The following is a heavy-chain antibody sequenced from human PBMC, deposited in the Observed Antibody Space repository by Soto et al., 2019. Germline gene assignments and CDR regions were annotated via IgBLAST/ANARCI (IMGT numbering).Heavy chain of an antibody. D-gene: IGHD3-9*01. CDR3: ARDLRNAGLRYFPKAGPPDY. CDR2: ISSSSSTI. V-gene: IGHV3-48*02. J-gene: IGHJ4*02. Sequence: PGGSLRLSCAASGFTFSSYSMNWVRQAPGKGLEWVSYISSSSSTIYYAGSVKGRFTISRDNAKNSLYLQMNSLRDEDTAVYYCARDLRNAGLRYFPKAGPPDYWGKGTLVTVSS. CDR1: GFTFSSYS.